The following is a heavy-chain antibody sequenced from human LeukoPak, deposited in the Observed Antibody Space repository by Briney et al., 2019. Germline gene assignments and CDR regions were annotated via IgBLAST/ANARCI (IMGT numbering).Heavy chain of an antibody. CDR3: ARDITELERLFDY. CDR2: ISSSSSTI. V-gene: IGHV3-48*01. J-gene: IGHJ4*02. D-gene: IGHD1-1*01. Sequence: GGSLRLSCAASGFTFSSYSMHWVRQAPGKGLEWVSYISSSSSTIYYADSVKSRFTISRDNAKNSLYLQMNSLRAEDTAVYYCARDITELERLFDYWGQGTLVTVSS. CDR1: GFTFSSYS.